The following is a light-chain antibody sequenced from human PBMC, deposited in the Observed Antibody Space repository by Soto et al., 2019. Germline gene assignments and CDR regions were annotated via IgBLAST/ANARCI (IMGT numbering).Light chain of an antibody. CDR3: QQSYSTPIT. J-gene: IGKJ5*01. CDR1: QSTSNY. Sequence: DIQMTQSPSSLSASVGDRVTITCRASQSTSNYLNWYQQKPGKAPKLLIYAASTLQSGVPSRFIGGRSGTYFTRTISSLQPEEFATYYWQQSYSTPITCGQGTRLEIK. V-gene: IGKV1-39*01. CDR2: AAS.